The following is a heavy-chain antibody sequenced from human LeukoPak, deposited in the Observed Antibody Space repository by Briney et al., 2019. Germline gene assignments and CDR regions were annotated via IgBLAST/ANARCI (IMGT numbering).Heavy chain of an antibody. D-gene: IGHD1-26*01. CDR1: GYTFTGYY. V-gene: IGHV1-2*02. CDR3: ARVMGAPDDY. CDR2: INPNSGGT. Sequence: GASVNVSCKASGYTFTGYYMHWVRQAPGQGLEWMGWINPNSGGTNYAQKFHGRVTMTRDKSISTAYMELSRLRSDDTAVYYCARVMGAPDDYWGQGTLVTVSS. J-gene: IGHJ4*02.